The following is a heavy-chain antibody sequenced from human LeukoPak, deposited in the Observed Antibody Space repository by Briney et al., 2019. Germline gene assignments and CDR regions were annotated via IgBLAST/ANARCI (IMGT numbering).Heavy chain of an antibody. CDR1: GFTVSSNY. J-gene: IGHJ4*02. D-gene: IGHD3-3*01. V-gene: IGHV3-66*01. CDR2: IYSGGST. Sequence: GGSLRLSCAASGFTVSSNYMSWVRQAPGKGLEWVSLIYSGGSTYYADSVKGRFTIFRDSPKNTLYLQMNNLRAEDTAVYYCAARIWSAYYTFDCWGQGTLVTVSS. CDR3: AARIWSAYYTFDC.